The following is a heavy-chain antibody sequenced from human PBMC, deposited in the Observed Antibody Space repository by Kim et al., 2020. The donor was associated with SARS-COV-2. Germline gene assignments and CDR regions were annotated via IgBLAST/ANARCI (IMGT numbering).Heavy chain of an antibody. J-gene: IGHJ4*02. CDR2: INTNTGNP. Sequence: ASVKVSCKASGYTFTSYAMNWVRQAPGQGLEWMGWINTNTGNPTYAQGFTGRFVFSLDTSVSTAYLQISSLKAEDTAVYYCARAHCSSTSCYGDFDYWGQGTLVTVSS. CDR1: GYTFTSYA. V-gene: IGHV7-4-1*02. CDR3: ARAHCSSTSCYGDFDY. D-gene: IGHD2-2*01.